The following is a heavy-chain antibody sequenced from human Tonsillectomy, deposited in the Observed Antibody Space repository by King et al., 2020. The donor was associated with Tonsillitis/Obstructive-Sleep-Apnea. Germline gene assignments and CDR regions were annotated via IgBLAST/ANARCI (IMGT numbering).Heavy chain of an antibody. Sequence: VQLVESGGGVVQPGRSLRLSCAASEFTFGSYGMYWVRQAPGKGLEWVAVVSYDGSSKYYADSVKGRFTISRDNSKNKVFLQVNSLRVEDTAVYYCARGPQEGVFRVGEGKRYYYYMCGWGKGTTVTASS. V-gene: IGHV3-30*03. CDR2: VSYDGSSK. D-gene: IGHD1-26*01. CDR3: ARGPQEGVFRVGEGKRYYYYMCG. J-gene: IGHJ6*03. CDR1: EFTFGSYG.